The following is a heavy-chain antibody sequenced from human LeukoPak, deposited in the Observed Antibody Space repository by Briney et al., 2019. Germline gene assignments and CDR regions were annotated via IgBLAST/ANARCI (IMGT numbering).Heavy chain of an antibody. Sequence: SETLSLTCTVSGGSISSYYWSWIRQPPGKGLEWIGYIYYSGSTNYNPSLKSRVTISVDTSKNQFSLKLSSVTAADTAVYYCARDLYDSSGYYPFGYWGRGTLVTVSS. V-gene: IGHV4-59*01. D-gene: IGHD3-22*01. CDR1: GGSISSYY. CDR3: ARDLYDSSGYYPFGY. CDR2: IYYSGST. J-gene: IGHJ4*02.